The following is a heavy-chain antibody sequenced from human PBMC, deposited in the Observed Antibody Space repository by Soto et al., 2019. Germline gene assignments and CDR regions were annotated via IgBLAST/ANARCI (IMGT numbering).Heavy chain of an antibody. J-gene: IGHJ5*02. D-gene: IGHD1-1*01. V-gene: IGHV4-31*03. Sequence: SETLSLTCTVSGGSISSGGYYWSWIRQHPGKGLEWIGYIYYSGSTYYNPSLKSRVTISVDTSKNQFSLKLSSVTAAETAVYYWARDRNIHWFDPWGQGTLVTVSS. CDR2: IYYSGST. CDR1: GGSISSGGYY. CDR3: ARDRNIHWFDP.